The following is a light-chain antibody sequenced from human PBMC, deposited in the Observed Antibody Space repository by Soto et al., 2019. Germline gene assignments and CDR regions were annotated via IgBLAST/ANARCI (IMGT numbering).Light chain of an antibody. J-gene: IGLJ3*02. CDR1: SSNIESNT. Sequence: QSVLTQPPSASGTPGQWVSISCSGSSSNIESNTVNWYQQVPGTAPKLLIYNNFQRPSGVPDRFSGSKSGTSASLAISGLQSEDEADYYCAAWDDSLTGVVFGGGTKVTVL. CDR2: NNF. CDR3: AAWDDSLTGVV. V-gene: IGLV1-44*01.